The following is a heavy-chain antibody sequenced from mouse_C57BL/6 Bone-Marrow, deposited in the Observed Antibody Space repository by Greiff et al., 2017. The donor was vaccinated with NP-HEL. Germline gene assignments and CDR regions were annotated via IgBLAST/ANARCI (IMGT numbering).Heavy chain of an antibody. J-gene: IGHJ4*01. CDR1: GYAFSSSW. D-gene: IGHD1-1*01. CDR3: ASPPYYYGSSYNAMDY. CDR2: IYPGDGDT. V-gene: IGHV1-82*01. Sequence: VQLQQSGPELVKPGASVKISCKASGYAFSSSWMNWVKQRPGKGLEWIGRIYPGDGDTNYNGKFKGKATLTADKSSSTAYMQLSSLTSEDSAVYFCASPPYYYGSSYNAMDYWGQGTSVTVSS.